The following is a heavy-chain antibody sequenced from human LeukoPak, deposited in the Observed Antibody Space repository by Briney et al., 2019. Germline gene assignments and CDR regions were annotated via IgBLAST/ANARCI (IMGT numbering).Heavy chain of an antibody. J-gene: IGHJ4*02. CDR1: GFTFCTYW. CDR3: AKDVAWGRMDL. CDR2: INQDGSQK. D-gene: IGHD3/OR15-3a*01. V-gene: IGHV3-7*01. Sequence: GGSLRLSCAASGFTFCTYWMSWVPQAPGKGLEWVAIINQDGSQKYYVDSVKGRFTISRDNATNSLYLQMDSLRVEDTAVYHCAKDVAWGRMDLWGQGTLATVSS.